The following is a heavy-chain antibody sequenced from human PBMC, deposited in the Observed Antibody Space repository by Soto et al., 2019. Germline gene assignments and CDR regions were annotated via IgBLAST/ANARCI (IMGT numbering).Heavy chain of an antibody. CDR1: GFTFDDYA. D-gene: IGHD5-18*01. V-gene: IGHV3-9*01. CDR3: AKAVGSYGNFDY. CDR2: ISWNSGSI. J-gene: IGHJ4*02. Sequence: EVQLVESGGGLVQPGRSLRLSCAASGFTFDDYAMHWVRQAPGKGLEWVSRISWNSGSIVYAESVKGRFTISRDNAKNSLYLRMNSLRAEDTALYYCAKAVGSYGNFDYWGQGTLVTVSS.